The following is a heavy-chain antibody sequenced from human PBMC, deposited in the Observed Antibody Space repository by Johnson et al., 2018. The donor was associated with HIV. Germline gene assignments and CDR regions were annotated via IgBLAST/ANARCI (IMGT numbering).Heavy chain of an antibody. CDR3: AREVDAFDM. CDR2: IGTAGDT. Sequence: VQLVESGGGLKQPGGSLRLSCAASGFTFSSYDMHWVRQATGNGLEWVSTIGTAGDTYYPGSVKGRFTISRDNSKNTLYLQMNSLRAEDTAVYYCAREVDAFDMWGQGTLVTVSS. CDR1: GFTFSSYD. J-gene: IGHJ3*02. V-gene: IGHV3-13*01.